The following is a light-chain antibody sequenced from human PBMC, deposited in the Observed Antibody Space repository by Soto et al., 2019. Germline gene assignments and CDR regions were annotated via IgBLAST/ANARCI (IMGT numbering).Light chain of an antibody. Sequence: DIQMTQSPASLSVSVGDRVTITCRASQSISNYLSWYQQKQGKVTQLLIYAASTLQSGVPSRFSGSGSGTDFTLTIRSLQPEDVATYYIKKNNIAPRTFGQGTKVEIK. CDR1: QSISNY. CDR3: KKNNIAPRT. J-gene: IGKJ1*01. CDR2: AAS. V-gene: IGKV1-27*01.